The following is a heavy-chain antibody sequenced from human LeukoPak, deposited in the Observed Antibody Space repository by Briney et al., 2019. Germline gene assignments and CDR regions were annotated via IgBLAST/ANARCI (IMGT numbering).Heavy chain of an antibody. CDR2: ITSSSSYI. D-gene: IGHD3-10*01. Sequence: GGSLRLSCAASGFTFSSYNMNWVRQAPGKGLEWVSSITSSSSYIYYADSVKGRFTISRDNSKNTLNLQMNSLRAEDTAVYYCAKSYGYMDVWGKGTTVTICS. CDR1: GFTFSSYN. V-gene: IGHV3-21*04. CDR3: AKSYGYMDV. J-gene: IGHJ6*03.